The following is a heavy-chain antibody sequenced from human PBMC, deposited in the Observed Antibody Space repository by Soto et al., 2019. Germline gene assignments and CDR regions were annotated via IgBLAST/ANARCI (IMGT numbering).Heavy chain of an antibody. V-gene: IGHV1-2*04. Sequence: ASVKVSCKASGYTFTGYYMHWVRQAPGQGLEWMGWINPNSGGTNYAQKFQGWVTMTRDTSISTAYMELSRLRSDDTAVYYCGRRGSTNQNYYMDVWGKGTTVTVSS. D-gene: IGHD2-2*01. J-gene: IGHJ6*03. CDR2: INPNSGGT. CDR3: GRRGSTNQNYYMDV. CDR1: GYTFTGYY.